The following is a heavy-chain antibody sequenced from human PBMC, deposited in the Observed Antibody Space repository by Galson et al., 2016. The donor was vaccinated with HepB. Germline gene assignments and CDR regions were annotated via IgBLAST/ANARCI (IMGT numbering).Heavy chain of an antibody. J-gene: IGHJ1*01. CDR2: ISTSGNSM. Sequence: SLRLSCAASGLPFSDSYMSWIRQAPGKGLEWISFISTSGNSMLYADSVRGRFTISRDNAAKSLYLQMSNLRAEDTAVYYCAQYYYDSSGYVEYFQNCGQGSRVTVSS. CDR3: AQYYYDSSGYVEYFQN. D-gene: IGHD3-22*01. CDR1: GLPFSDSY. V-gene: IGHV3-11*01.